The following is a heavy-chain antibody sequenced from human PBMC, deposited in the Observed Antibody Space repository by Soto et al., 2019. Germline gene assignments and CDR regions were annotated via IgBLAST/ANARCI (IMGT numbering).Heavy chain of an antibody. D-gene: IGHD3-16*02. CDR1: GYTFTSYD. V-gene: IGHV1-8*01. J-gene: IGHJ4*02. CDR2: MNPNSGNT. Sequence: ASVKXSCKASGYTFTSYDINWVRQATGQGHEWMGWMNPNSGNTGYAQKFQGRVTMTRNTSISTAYMELSSLRSEDTAVYYCERGKTGYDXIWGSYRYTSDXWGQGTLVTVSS. CDR3: ERGKTGYDXIWGSYRYTSDX.